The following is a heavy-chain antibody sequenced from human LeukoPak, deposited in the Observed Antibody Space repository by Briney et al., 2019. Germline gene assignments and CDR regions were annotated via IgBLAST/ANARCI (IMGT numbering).Heavy chain of an antibody. CDR1: GFSFSSYW. Sequence: WGSVRLSCAASGFSFSSYWMHWVRQAPGKGLVWASSINSDGSKTTYADAVKGRFTISRGNAKNTLSLQMDSLRAEDTAVYYCAGDLVSGSWGQGTLVTVSS. D-gene: IGHD6-13*01. CDR3: AGDLVSGS. J-gene: IGHJ5*02. CDR2: INSDGSKT. V-gene: IGHV3-74*01.